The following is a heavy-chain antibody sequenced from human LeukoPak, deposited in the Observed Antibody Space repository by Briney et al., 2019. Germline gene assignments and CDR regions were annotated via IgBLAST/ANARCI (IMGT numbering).Heavy chain of an antibody. CDR2: ISGSGGST. Sequence: PGGSLRLSCAAAGFTFSSYAMSWVRQAPGKGLEWVSAISGSGGSTYYADSVKGRFTISRDNSKNTLYLQMNSLRAEDTDVYYCAKSVRSWYLHDAFDIWGQGTMITVSS. J-gene: IGHJ3*02. CDR1: GFTFSSYA. D-gene: IGHD6-13*01. V-gene: IGHV3-23*01. CDR3: AKSVRSWYLHDAFDI.